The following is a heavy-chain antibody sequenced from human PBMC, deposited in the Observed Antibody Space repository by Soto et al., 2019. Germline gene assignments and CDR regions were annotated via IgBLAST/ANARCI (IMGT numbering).Heavy chain of an antibody. D-gene: IGHD4-17*01. CDR2: ISSSSSTI. CDR3: ARGRYDYGDPFDY. V-gene: IGHV3-48*02. CDR1: GFTFSTYS. J-gene: IGHJ4*02. Sequence: EVQLVESGGGLVQPGGSLRLSCAASGFTFSTYSMNWVRQAPGKGLEWVSYISSSSSTIYYADSVKGRFTISRDNAKNSLYLQMNSLRDEDTAVYYCARGRYDYGDPFDYWGQGTLVTVSS.